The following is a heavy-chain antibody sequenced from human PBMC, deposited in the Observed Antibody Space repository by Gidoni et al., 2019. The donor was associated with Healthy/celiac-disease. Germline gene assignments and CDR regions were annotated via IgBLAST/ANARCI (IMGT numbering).Heavy chain of an antibody. CDR2: ISYDGSNK. CDR1: GFTFSSYA. Sequence: QVQLVESGGGVVQPGRSLRLSCAASGFTFSSYAMHWVRQAPGKGLEWVAVISYDGSNKYYADSVKGRFTISRDNSKNTLYLQMNSLRAEDTAVYYCARETLGADYWGQGTLVTVSS. CDR3: ARETLGADY. V-gene: IGHV3-30-3*01. J-gene: IGHJ4*02. D-gene: IGHD3-16*01.